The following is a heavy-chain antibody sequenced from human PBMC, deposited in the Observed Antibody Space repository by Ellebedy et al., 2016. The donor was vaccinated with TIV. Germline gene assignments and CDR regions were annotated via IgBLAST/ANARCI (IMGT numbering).Heavy chain of an antibody. V-gene: IGHV4-38-2*02. CDR1: NYSISSGYY. D-gene: IGHD3-10*01. J-gene: IGHJ5*02. CDR2: MYHSGST. CDR3: ARVLWFGELANWFDP. Sequence: SETLSLXCTVSNYSISSGYYWGWIRQSPGKGLEWLGSMYHSGSTYYNPSLKSRVTISVDMSKNRFSLTLTSVTAADTAVYYCARVLWFGELANWFDPWGQGTLVIVSS.